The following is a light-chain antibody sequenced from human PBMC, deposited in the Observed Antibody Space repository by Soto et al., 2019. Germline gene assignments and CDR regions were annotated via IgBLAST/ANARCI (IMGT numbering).Light chain of an antibody. Sequence: EIVLTQSPATLSLSPGERATLSCRASQSVSSSFLAWYQQKVGQAPRLLIYDASNRAAGIPARFSGSGSGTDFTLTISSLEPEDFAIYYCQQRQYWPPITFGQGTRLEIK. CDR3: QQRQYWPPIT. CDR2: DAS. CDR1: QSVSSSF. J-gene: IGKJ5*01. V-gene: IGKV3-11*01.